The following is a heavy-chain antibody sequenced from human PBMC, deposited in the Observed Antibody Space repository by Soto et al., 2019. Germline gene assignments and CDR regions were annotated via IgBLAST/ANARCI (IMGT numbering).Heavy chain of an antibody. J-gene: IGHJ6*02. D-gene: IGHD6-19*01. CDR1: GFTFSSYG. CDR2: ISYDGSNK. CDR3: AKDYSSGSIAVGMDV. V-gene: IGHV3-30*18. Sequence: PAGSLRLSCAASGFTFSSYGMHWVRQAPGKGLEWVAVISYDGSNKYYADSVKGRFTISRDNSKNTLYLQMNSLRAEDTAVYYCAKDYSSGSIAVGMDVCGQGTTVTV.